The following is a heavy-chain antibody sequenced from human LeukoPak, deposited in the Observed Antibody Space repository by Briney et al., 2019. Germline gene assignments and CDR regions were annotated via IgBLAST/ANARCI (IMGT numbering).Heavy chain of an antibody. CDR1: GGSISSYY. V-gene: IGHV4-59*08. Sequence: PSETLSLTCTVSGGSISSYYWSWIRQPPGKGLEWIGYIYYSGSTNYNPSLKSRVTISVDTSKNQFSLKLSSVTAADTAVYYCARHRSMAVAGITFDIWGQGTMVTVSS. J-gene: IGHJ3*02. CDR2: IYYSGST. D-gene: IGHD6-19*01. CDR3: ARHRSMAVAGITFDI.